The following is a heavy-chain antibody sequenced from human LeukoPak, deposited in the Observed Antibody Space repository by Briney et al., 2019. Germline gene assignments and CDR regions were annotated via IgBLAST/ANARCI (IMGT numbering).Heavy chain of an antibody. CDR2: ISAYNGNT. D-gene: IGHD3-16*02. CDR1: GYTFTSYG. J-gene: IGHJ6*03. V-gene: IGHV1-18*01. Sequence: ASVKVSCKASGYTFTSYGISWVQQAPGQGLEWMGWISAYNGNTNYAQKLQGRVTMTTDTSTSTAYMELRSLRSDDTAVYYCARVVIPSQYYYYYYVDVWGKGTTVTISS. CDR3: ARVVIPSQYYYYYYVDV.